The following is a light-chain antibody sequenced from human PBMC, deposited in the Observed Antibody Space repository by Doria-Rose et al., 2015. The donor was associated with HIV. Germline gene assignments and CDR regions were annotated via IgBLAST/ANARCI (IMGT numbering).Light chain of an antibody. V-gene: IGLV1-51*01. CDR1: SSNIGNSY. CDR3: GAWDSSLSAGV. Sequence: QSVLTQPPSVSAAPGQKVTISCSGSSSNIGNSYVSWYQQLPGTAPKLLIYDSNKRPSGIPDRLSASKSATSATLGITGLQTGDEADYYCGAWDSSLSAGVFGGGTKLTVL. J-gene: IGLJ3*02. CDR2: DSN.